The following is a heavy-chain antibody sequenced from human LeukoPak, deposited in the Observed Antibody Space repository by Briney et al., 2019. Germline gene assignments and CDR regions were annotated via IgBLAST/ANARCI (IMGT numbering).Heavy chain of an antibody. CDR1: GFIFSDYS. D-gene: IGHD6-6*01. J-gene: IGHJ4*02. V-gene: IGHV3-48*01. CDR3: AREGPYSSSND. CDR2: ITSSSSTI. Sequence: GGSLRLPCAASGFIFSDYSMNWVRQAPGKGLEWVSHITSSSSTIYYADSVKGRFTISRDNGKNSLYLQMNSLRAEDTAVYYCAREGPYSSSNDWGQGTLVTVSS.